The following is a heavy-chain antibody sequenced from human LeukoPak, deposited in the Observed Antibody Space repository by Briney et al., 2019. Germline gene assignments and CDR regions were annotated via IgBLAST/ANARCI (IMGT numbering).Heavy chain of an antibody. CDR1: GFIFSSYA. CDR2: ISGSGGSN. Sequence: PGGSLRLSCAASGFIFSSYAMSWVRQAPGKGLEWLSGISGSGGSNYYADSVRGRFTISRDSSKNTLYLQMSSLIAEDTAVYYCAKDRLSSRLFYFDYSGQGTLVTVSS. V-gene: IGHV3-23*01. D-gene: IGHD2-15*01. J-gene: IGHJ4*02. CDR3: AKDRLSSRLFYFDY.